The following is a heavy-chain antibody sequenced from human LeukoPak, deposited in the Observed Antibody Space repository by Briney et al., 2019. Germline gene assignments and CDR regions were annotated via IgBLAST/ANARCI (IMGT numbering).Heavy chain of an antibody. CDR1: GGSISSYY. CDR2: IYYSGST. Sequence: SETLSLTCTVSGGSISSYYWSWIRQPPGKGLEWIGHIYYSGSTNYNSSLKSRVTISIDTSKNQFSLRLSSVTAADTAVYYCARGAAGYSYGWGQGTLVTVSS. V-gene: IGHV4-59*01. J-gene: IGHJ4*02. D-gene: IGHD5-18*01. CDR3: ARGAAGYSYG.